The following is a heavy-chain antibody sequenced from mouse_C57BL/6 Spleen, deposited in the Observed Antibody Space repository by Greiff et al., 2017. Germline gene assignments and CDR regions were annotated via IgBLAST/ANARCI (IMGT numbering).Heavy chain of an antibody. J-gene: IGHJ4*01. D-gene: IGHD2-12*01. CDR2: IHPNSGST. Sequence: QVQLQQPWAELVKPGASVKLSCKASGYTFTSYWMHWVKQRPGQGLEWIGMIHPNSGSTNYNEKFKSKATLTVDKSSSTAYRQLSSRTSEDSAVYYCARSKDTYGARDDWGQGTSVTVSS. V-gene: IGHV1-64*01. CDR3: ARSKDTYGARDD. CDR1: GYTFTSYW.